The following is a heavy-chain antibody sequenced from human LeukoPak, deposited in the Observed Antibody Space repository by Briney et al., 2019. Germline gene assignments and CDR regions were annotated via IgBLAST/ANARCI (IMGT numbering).Heavy chain of an antibody. J-gene: IGHJ4*02. CDR2: ISGGGGSK. Sequence: GGSLRLSCAASGFTFSTYDMNWVRQAPGKGLEWISGISGGGGSKYYADSVKGRFTISRDNSKNTLYLQMNSLRAEDTAVYYCAEASLDTDWGVFDYWGQGTLVTVSS. D-gene: IGHD7-27*01. CDR1: GFTFSTYD. CDR3: AEASLDTDWGVFDY. V-gene: IGHV3-23*01.